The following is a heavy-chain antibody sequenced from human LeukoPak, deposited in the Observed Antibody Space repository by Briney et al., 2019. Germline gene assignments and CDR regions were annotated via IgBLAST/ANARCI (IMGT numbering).Heavy chain of an antibody. CDR2: MNPNSGNT. CDR1: GYTFTSYD. V-gene: IGHV1-8*01. D-gene: IGHD3-10*01. Sequence: GASVKVSCKASGYTFTSYDINWVRQATGQGLEWMGWMNPNSGNTGYAQKFQGRVTMTRNTSISTAYMELSSLRSEDAAVYYCASTTMVRGAEYFQHWGQGTLVTVSS. J-gene: IGHJ1*01. CDR3: ASTTMVRGAEYFQH.